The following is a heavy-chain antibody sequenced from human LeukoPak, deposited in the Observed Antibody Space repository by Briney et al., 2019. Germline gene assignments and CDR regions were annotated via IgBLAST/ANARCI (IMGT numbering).Heavy chain of an antibody. V-gene: IGHV4-4*07. J-gene: IGHJ6*02. CDR2: IYSSGST. D-gene: IGHD4-17*01. CDR3: ARGLGYPGDYAIYYYYGMDV. Sequence: PSETLSLTCTVSGGSISSYYWSWIRQPAGKGLEWSGRIYSSGSTNYNPSLKSRVTISVDTSKNQFSLKLSSVTAADTAVYYCARGLGYPGDYAIYYYYGMDVWGQGTTVTVSS. CDR1: GGSISSYY.